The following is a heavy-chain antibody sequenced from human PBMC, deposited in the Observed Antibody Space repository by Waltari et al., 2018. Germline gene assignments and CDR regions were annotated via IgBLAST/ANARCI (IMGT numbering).Heavy chain of an antibody. V-gene: IGHV3-30-3*01. CDR2: ISYDGSNK. CDR3: ARDLPSYYYDSSGYCLDY. CDR1: GFTFSSYA. Sequence: QVQLVESGGGVVQPGRSLRLSCAASGFTFSSYAMHWVRQAPGKGLEWVAVISYDGSNKYYADSVKGRFTISRDNSKNTLYLQMNSLRAEDTAVYYCARDLPSYYYDSSGYCLDYWGQGTLVTVSS. D-gene: IGHD3-22*01. J-gene: IGHJ4*02.